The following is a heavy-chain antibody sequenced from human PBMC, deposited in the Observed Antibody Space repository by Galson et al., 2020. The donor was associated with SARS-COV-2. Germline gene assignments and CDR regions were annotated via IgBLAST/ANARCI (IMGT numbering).Heavy chain of an antibody. CDR1: GGSISSGGYY. D-gene: IGHD3-10*01. V-gene: IGHV4-31*03. J-gene: IGHJ5*02. CDR2: IYYSGST. CDR3: ARFVQILWFGETPSTWFDP. Sequence: SETLSLTCTVSGGSISSGGYYWSWIRQHPGKGLEWIGYIYYSGSTYYNPSLKSRVTISVDTSKNQFPLKLSSVTAADTAVYYCARFVQILWFGETPSTWFDPWGQGTLVTVSS.